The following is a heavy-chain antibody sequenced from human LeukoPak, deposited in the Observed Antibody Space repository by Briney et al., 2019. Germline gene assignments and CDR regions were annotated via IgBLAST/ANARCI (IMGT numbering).Heavy chain of an antibody. D-gene: IGHD4-11*01. J-gene: IGHJ4*02. CDR2: IYYSGST. V-gene: IGHV4-59*06. CDR3: ARGKIPEYSNYVFDY. Sequence: SETLSLTCTVSGGSISSYYWSWIRQPAGKGLEWIGYIYYSGSTYYNPSLKSRVTISVDTSKNQFSLKLSSVTAADTAVYYCARGKIPEYSNYVFDYWGQGTLVTVSS. CDR1: GGSISSYY.